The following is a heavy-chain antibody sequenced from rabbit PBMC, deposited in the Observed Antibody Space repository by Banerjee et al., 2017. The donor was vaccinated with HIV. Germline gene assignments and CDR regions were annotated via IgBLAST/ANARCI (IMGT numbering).Heavy chain of an antibody. Sequence: QEQLVESGGGLVTLGGSLKLSCKVSGIDFSYYGISWVRQAPGKGLEWIACIYAGSSGSTYYANWATGRFTISKTSSTTVTLQMTSLTAADTATYFCARDYDDDYGELNLWGPGTLVTVS. V-gene: IGHV1S45*01. J-gene: IGHJ4*01. CDR2: IYAGSSGST. CDR3: ARDYDDDYGELNL. CDR1: GIDFSYYG. D-gene: IGHD2-1*01.